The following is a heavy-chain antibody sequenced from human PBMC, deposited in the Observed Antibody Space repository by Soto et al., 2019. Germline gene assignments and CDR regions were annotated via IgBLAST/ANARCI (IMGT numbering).Heavy chain of an antibody. CDR3: AKERATTTAFDC. Sequence: TGGSLRLSCAASGFTFSRDGMSWVRQAPGKGLEWVSLITDNGGSTYYADSVKGRFTISRDNTKNTLFLQMNSLRAEDTAVYYCAKERATTTAFDCWGRGALVTV. D-gene: IGHD4-17*01. J-gene: IGHJ4*02. CDR1: GFTFSRDG. V-gene: IGHV3-23*01. CDR2: ITDNGGST.